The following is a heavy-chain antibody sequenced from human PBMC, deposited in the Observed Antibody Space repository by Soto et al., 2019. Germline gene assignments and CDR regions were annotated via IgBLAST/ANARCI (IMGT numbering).Heavy chain of an antibody. CDR3: AIEASGFGH. CDR2: IRSKASNYAT. J-gene: IGHJ4*02. CDR1: GFSFSVSS. V-gene: IGHV3-73*01. Sequence: EVQLVESGGGLVQPGGSMRLSCAASGFSFSVSSMHWVRQASGKGLEWLGRIRSKASNYATTYSESVRGRFIISRDDSQDTMFLQKNSLMTDDTAMYYCAIEASGFGHWGQGTLVTVSS.